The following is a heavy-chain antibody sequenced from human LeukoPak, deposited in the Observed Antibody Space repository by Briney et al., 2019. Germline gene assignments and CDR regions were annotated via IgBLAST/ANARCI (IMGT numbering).Heavy chain of an antibody. Sequence: ASVKVSCKTSGYTFSDYYIHWIRQAPGQGLEWVGWINPNSGDTDYAQKFQGRVTMTRDTSISTAYMELSRLRSDDTAVYYCARGRYYGSGSYYFDYWGQGTLVTVSS. D-gene: IGHD3-10*01. CDR1: GYTFSDYY. CDR2: INPNSGDT. J-gene: IGHJ4*02. V-gene: IGHV1-2*02. CDR3: ARGRYYGSGSYYFDY.